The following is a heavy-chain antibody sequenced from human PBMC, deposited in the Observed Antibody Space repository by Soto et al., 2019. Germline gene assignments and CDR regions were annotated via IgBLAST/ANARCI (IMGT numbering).Heavy chain of an antibody. V-gene: IGHV2-5*02. CDR3: GHKGGGDRILDY. Sequence: QITLKESGPALVKPTQTLTLTCTFSGFSLSTSGVGVGWIRQPPGEALEWLALIYWDDYKHFSPSLESRLTITKDTPKNQGVLTRANMDPVDKGTYYWGHKGGGDRILDYWGQGTLVTVSS. D-gene: IGHD3-16*01. J-gene: IGHJ4*02. CDR2: IYWDDYK. CDR1: GFSLSTSGVG.